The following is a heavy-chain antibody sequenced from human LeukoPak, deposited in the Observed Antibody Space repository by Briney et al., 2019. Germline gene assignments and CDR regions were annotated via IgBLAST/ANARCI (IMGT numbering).Heavy chain of an antibody. CDR1: GGSFSGYY. J-gene: IGHJ3*02. V-gene: IGHV4-34*01. CDR3: ARGDYGDYSGLGAFDI. CDR2: INHSGST. D-gene: IGHD4-17*01. Sequence: PSETLSLTCAVYGGSFSGYYWNWIRQPPGKGLEWVGEINHSGSTNYNPSLKSRVTISVDTSKNQFSLKLSSVTAADTAVYYCARGDYGDYSGLGAFDIWGQGTMVTVSS.